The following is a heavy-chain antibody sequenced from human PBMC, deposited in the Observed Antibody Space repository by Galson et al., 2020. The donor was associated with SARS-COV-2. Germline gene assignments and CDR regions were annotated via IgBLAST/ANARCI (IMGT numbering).Heavy chain of an antibody. CDR1: GGSISSYY. CDR3: GGGGGGDGYEFDY. D-gene: IGHD5-12*01. Sequence: SETLSLTCTVSGGSISSYYWSWIRQPPGKGLEWIGYIYYSGSTNYNPSLKSRVTISVDTSKNQFSLKLSSVTAADTAVYYCGGGGGGDGYEFDYWGQGTLVTVSS. CDR2: IYYSGST. J-gene: IGHJ4*02. V-gene: IGHV4-59*13.